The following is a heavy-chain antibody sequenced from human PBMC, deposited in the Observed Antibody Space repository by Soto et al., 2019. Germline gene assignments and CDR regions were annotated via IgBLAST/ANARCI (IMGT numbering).Heavy chain of an antibody. D-gene: IGHD3-16*01. V-gene: IGHV4-30-4*01. Sequence: QVQLQESGPGLVKPSQTLSLTCTVSGGSISSGDYYWSWIRQPPGKVLEWIGYVYYSGSTYYNPSLKSRFTISVDTSKNQFSLKLSSVTAADTAVYYCARDVTRRGSGQPVNHWFDPWGQGTLVTVSS. CDR2: VYYSGST. CDR3: ARDVTRRGSGQPVNHWFDP. J-gene: IGHJ5*02. CDR1: GGSISSGDYY.